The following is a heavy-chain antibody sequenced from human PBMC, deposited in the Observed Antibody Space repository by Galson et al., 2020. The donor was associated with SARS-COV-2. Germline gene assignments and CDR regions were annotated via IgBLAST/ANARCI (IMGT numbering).Heavy chain of an antibody. Sequence: GGSLRLSCVASGFTFSNYAMHWVSQAPGKGLEWVAVISFDGSQTKYAESVKGRFTISRDDSKDTLYLQMTSLRPEDTAVYYCARVRVAAAGRLIFYYYYGMDVWGQGTTLIVSS. CDR3: ARVRVAAAGRLIFYYYYGMDV. J-gene: IGHJ6*02. CDR2: ISFDGSQT. CDR1: GFTFSNYA. D-gene: IGHD6-13*01. V-gene: IGHV3-30*04.